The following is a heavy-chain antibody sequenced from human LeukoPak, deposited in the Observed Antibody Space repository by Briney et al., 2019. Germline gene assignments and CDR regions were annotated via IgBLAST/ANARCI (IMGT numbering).Heavy chain of an antibody. CDR2: IQQGGSEK. Sequence: GGSLRLSCAASGFTFSSYWMSWVRQAPGKGLEWVANIQQGGSEKYYVDSVKGRFTISRDNAKNSLYLQMTSLRAEDTAIYYCARYRRASLPFDYWGQGTLVIVSS. D-gene: IGHD3-16*01. CDR1: GFTFSSYW. V-gene: IGHV3-7*01. J-gene: IGHJ4*02. CDR3: ARYRRASLPFDY.